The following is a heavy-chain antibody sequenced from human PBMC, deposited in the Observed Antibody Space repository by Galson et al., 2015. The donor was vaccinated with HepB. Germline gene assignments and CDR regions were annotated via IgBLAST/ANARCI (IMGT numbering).Heavy chain of an antibody. J-gene: IGHJ4*02. Sequence: SLRLSCAASGFAVSSNFMSWVRQAPGKGLEWVSAISGSGGSTYYADSVKGRFTISRDNSKNTLYLQTNSLRAEDTAVYYCAKMEYGDSPQVFDYWGQGTLVTVSS. D-gene: IGHD4-17*01. V-gene: IGHV3-23*01. CDR2: ISGSGGST. CDR3: AKMEYGDSPQVFDY. CDR1: GFAVSSNF.